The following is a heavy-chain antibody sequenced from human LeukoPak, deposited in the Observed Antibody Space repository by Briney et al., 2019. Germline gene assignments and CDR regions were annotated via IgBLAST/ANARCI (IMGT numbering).Heavy chain of an antibody. Sequence: GGSLRLSCAASGFTVSSNYMSWVRQAPGKGLEWVSYIRSSSSTIYYADSVKGRFTISRDNAKNSLYLQMNSLRDEDTAVYYCARAGSHYYGSGSGFYFDYWGQGTLVTVSS. CDR2: IRSSSSTI. V-gene: IGHV3-48*02. CDR3: ARAGSHYYGSGSGFYFDY. CDR1: GFTVSSNY. J-gene: IGHJ4*02. D-gene: IGHD3-10*01.